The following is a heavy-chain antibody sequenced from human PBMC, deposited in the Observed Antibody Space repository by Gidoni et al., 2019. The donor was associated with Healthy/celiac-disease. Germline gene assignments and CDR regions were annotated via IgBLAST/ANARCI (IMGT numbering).Heavy chain of an antibody. CDR2: ISAYNGNT. V-gene: IGHV1-18*01. CDR3: ARDFYGDYGRGQIRGDY. J-gene: IGHJ4*02. D-gene: IGHD4-17*01. Sequence: QVHLVQSVAEVKKPGSSVNVSCKASGYTFTRYGISWVRQAPGQGLEWMGWISAYNGNTKYAQKLQGRVTMTTETSKSTAYMELRSLRYDDTAVYDCARDFYGDYGRGQIRGDYWGQGTLVTVSS. CDR1: GYTFTRYG.